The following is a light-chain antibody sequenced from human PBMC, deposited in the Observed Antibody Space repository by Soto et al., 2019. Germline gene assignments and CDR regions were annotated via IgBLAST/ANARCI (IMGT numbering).Light chain of an antibody. CDR3: QQRSNWPIT. CDR1: QSVSSN. J-gene: IGKJ5*01. V-gene: IGKV3-15*01. CDR2: DAS. Sequence: IVITQSAATLSVSPGERATLSCRASQSVSSNLAWYQQKPGQAPRLLIYDASTRATGIPARFSGSGSGTEFTLTISSLQSEDFAVYYCQQRSNWPITFGQGTRLEI.